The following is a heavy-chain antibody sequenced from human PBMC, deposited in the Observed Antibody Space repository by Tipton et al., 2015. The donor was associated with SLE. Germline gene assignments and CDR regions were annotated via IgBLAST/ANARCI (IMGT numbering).Heavy chain of an antibody. V-gene: IGHV4-34*01. J-gene: IGHJ4*01. CDR2: INHSGNT. Sequence: TLSLTCVVYGGSFSGYYWSWIRQPPGKGLEWIGEINHSGNTKYNPSLESRVTISVDTSKNQFSLRLTSVTAADTAVYFCARVLKPYHFGGSGYYESDYFDYWGHGTLVTVSS. D-gene: IGHD3-22*01. CDR3: ARVLKPYHFGGSGYYESDYFDY. CDR1: GGSFSGYY.